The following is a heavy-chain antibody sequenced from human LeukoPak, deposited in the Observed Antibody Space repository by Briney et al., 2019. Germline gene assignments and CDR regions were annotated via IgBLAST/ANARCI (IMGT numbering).Heavy chain of an antibody. CDR2: INPSGGST. J-gene: IGHJ5*02. V-gene: IGHV1-46*01. CDR3: ATDLRSATWFDP. Sequence: ASVKVSCKASGYTFTSYYMHWVRQAPGQGLEWMGIINPSGGSTIYAQKFQGRVTMTEDTSTDTAYMELSSLRSEDTAVYYCATDLRSATWFDPWGQGTLVTVSS. CDR1: GYTFTSYY.